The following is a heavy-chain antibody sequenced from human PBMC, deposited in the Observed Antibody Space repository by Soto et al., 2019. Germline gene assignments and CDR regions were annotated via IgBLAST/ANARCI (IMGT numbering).Heavy chain of an antibody. CDR1: GFTFSSYG. Sequence: PGGSLRLSCAASGFTFSSYGMHWVRQAPGKGLEWVAVISYDGSNKYYADSVKGRFTISRDNSKNTLYLQMNSLRAEDTAVYYCAKDVKTAMVKWGQGTLVTVSS. CDR2: ISYDGSNK. D-gene: IGHD5-18*01. V-gene: IGHV3-30*18. J-gene: IGHJ4*02. CDR3: AKDVKTAMVK.